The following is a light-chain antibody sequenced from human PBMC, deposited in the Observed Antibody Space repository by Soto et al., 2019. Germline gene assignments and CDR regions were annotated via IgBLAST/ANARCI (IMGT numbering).Light chain of an antibody. CDR2: DAS. J-gene: IGKJ4*01. V-gene: IGKV1-5*01. CDR3: QQYHSYPVT. Sequence: DIQMTQSPSTLSASVGDRVTITCRASQSISSWLAWYQQRPGRAPEVLIYDASSLESGVPSRFSGSGSGTEFTLTISRLQPDDFATYYCQQYHSYPVTFGGGTKVEIK. CDR1: QSISSW.